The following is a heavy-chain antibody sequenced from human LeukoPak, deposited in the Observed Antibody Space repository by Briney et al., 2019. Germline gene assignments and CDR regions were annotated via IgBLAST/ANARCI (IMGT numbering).Heavy chain of an antibody. CDR2: IYYSGST. J-gene: IGHJ4*02. D-gene: IGHD7-27*01. CDR1: GGSISSYY. V-gene: IGHV4-59*01. Sequence: SETLSLTCTVSGGSISSYYWSWIRQPPGKGLEWIGYIYYSGSTNYNPSLKSRVTISVDTSKNQFSLKLSSVTAADTAVYYCARDPGDAGFFDYWGQGTLVTVSS. CDR3: ARDPGDAGFFDY.